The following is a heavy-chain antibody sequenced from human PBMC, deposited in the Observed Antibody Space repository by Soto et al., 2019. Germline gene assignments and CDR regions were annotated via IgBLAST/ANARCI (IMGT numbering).Heavy chain of an antibody. J-gene: IGHJ4*02. CDR3: ARDSDFWSGYSDY. CDR1: GFTFSSYA. D-gene: IGHD3-3*01. V-gene: IGHV3-64*01. Sequence: PGGSLRLSCAASGFTFSSYAMHWVRQAPGKGLEYVSAISSNGGSTYYANSVKGRFTISRDNSKNTLYLQMGSLRAEDMAVYYCARDSDFWSGYSDYCGQGTLVTVSS. CDR2: ISSNGGST.